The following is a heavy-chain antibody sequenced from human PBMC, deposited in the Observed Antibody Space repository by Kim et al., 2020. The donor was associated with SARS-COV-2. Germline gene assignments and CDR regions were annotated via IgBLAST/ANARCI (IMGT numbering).Heavy chain of an antibody. Sequence: GGSLRLSCAASGFTFSSYSMNWVRQAPGKGLEWVSSISSSSSYIYYADSVKGRFTISRDNAKNSLYLQMNSLRAEDTAVYYCARDRAPYSSGWLRDYWGQGTLVTVSS. CDR1: GFTFSSYS. J-gene: IGHJ4*02. CDR3: ARDRAPYSSGWLRDY. V-gene: IGHV3-21*01. CDR2: ISSSSSYI. D-gene: IGHD6-19*01.